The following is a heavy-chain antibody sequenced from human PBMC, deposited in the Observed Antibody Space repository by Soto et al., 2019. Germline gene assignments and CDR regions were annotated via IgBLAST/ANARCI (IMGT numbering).Heavy chain of an antibody. V-gene: IGHV6-1*01. CDR3: VRGTRSTFEI. CDR1: GDSVSGNSAAA. J-gene: IGHJ3*02. CDR2: TYYRSKWYN. Sequence: SQTLSLTCAISGDSVSGNSAAAWNWIRQSPSKGLEWLGRTYYRSKWYNDYALSVKSRITINPDTSKNQFSLQLKSVTPEDAAVYYCVRGTRSTFEIWGQGTMVTVSS.